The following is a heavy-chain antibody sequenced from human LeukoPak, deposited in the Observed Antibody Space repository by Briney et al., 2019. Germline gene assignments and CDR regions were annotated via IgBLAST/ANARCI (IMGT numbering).Heavy chain of an antibody. D-gene: IGHD3-9*01. CDR1: GFTFTSSA. CDR2: IVVGSGNT. Sequence: SVKVSCKASGFTFTSSAMQWVRQARGQRLEWIGWIVVGSGNTNYAQKFQGRVTMTRDMSTSTVYMELSSLRSEDTAVYYCATLTDYDAFDIWGQGTMVTVSS. V-gene: IGHV1-58*02. J-gene: IGHJ3*02. CDR3: ATLTDYDAFDI.